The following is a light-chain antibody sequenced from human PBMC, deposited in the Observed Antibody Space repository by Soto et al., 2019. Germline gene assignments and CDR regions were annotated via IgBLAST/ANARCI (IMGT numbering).Light chain of an antibody. V-gene: IGKV3-20*01. J-gene: IGKJ4*01. CDR3: QQYGYLVT. Sequence: EIVLTQSPPTLSLSPGERATLSCRASQSVSSYLAWYQQKPGQAPRLLIYGASSRATGIPDRFSGSGSGTDFTLTISRLEPEDFAMYYCQQYGYLVTFGGGTKVDIK. CDR1: QSVSSY. CDR2: GAS.